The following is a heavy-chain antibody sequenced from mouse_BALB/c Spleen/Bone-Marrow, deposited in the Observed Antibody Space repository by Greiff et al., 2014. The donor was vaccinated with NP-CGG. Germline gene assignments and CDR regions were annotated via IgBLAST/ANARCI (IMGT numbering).Heavy chain of an antibody. D-gene: IGHD4-1*01. CDR3: TRGGNWDDFDY. CDR2: ISSGSSNI. Sequence: EVQLVESGGGLVQPGGSRKLSCAASGFTFSSFGMHWVRQAPEKGLEWVAYISSGSSNIYYEDTVKGRLTISRDNPKNTLFLQMTSLRSEDTAMYYCTRGGNWDDFDYWGQGTTLTVSS. V-gene: IGHV5-17*02. CDR1: GFTFSSFG. J-gene: IGHJ2*01.